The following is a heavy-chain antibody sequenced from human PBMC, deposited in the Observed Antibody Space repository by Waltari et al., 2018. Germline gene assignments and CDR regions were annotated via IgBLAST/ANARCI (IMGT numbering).Heavy chain of an antibody. CDR2: ISWNSGSI. Sequence: DDYAMHWVRQAPGKGLEWVSGISWNSGSIGYADSVKGRFTISRDNAKNSLYLQMNSLRAEDMALYYCAKEGYAGAPLDYWGQGTLVTVSS. CDR1: DDYA. CDR3: AKEGYAGAPLDY. J-gene: IGHJ4*02. D-gene: IGHD2-2*01. V-gene: IGHV3-9*03.